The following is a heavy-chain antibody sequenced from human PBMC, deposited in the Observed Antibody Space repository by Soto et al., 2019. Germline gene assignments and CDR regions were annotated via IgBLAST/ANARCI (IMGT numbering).Heavy chain of an antibody. D-gene: IGHD1-1*01. Sequence: EVQLLESGGGSVQPGGSLRLSCAASGFTFSSYAMHWVRRPPGKGLEWVASISGSGGTAYYADSVKGRFSISIDSLVYTLYLQMNSLRAEDTAVYYCAKGRGQNWNFDYWGQAPLVTVSP. CDR2: ISGSGGTA. J-gene: IGHJ4*02. V-gene: IGHV3-23*01. CDR1: GFTFSSYA. CDR3: AKGRGQNWNFDY.